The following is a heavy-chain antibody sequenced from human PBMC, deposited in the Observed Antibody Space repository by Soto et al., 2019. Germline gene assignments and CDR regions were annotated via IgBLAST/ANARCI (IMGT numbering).Heavy chain of an antibody. V-gene: IGHV3-33*01. J-gene: IGHJ2*01. CDR3: ARGGPLGIGWYHLDL. CDR2: IWYDGSNK. D-gene: IGHD2-2*01. Sequence: QVQLVESGGGVVQPGRSLRLSCAASGFTFSSYGMHWVRQAPGKGLEWVAVIWYDGSNKYYADSVKGRFTISRDNSKKTLYLQMNSVRAEDKAGYYCARGGPLGIGWYHLDLWGRGTLVTVSA. CDR1: GFTFSSYG.